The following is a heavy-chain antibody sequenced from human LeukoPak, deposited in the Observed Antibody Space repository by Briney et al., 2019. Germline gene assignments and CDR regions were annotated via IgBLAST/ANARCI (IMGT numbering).Heavy chain of an antibody. V-gene: IGHV3-30-3*01. CDR3: ARDGGSSWFDY. J-gene: IGHJ4*02. CDR1: GFTFSSYA. D-gene: IGHD6-13*01. CDR2: ISYDGSNK. Sequence: GGSLRLSCAASGFTFSSYAMHWVRQAPGKGLEWVAVISYDGSNKHYADSVKGRFTISRDDSKNTLYLQMNSLRAEDTAVYYCARDGGSSWFDYWGQGTLVTVSS.